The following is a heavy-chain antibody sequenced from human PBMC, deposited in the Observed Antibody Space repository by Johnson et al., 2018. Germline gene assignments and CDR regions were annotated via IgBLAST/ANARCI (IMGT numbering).Heavy chain of an antibody. Sequence: VQLQESGGGLVKPGGSLRLSCAASGFTFRTYNMNWVRQAPGKGLEWVSSISSSGAYIYYADSVRGRFTISRDNTKNALYLQMNSRRAEDTAVYYCAGEDISGYYFRHWGQGSLVTVSS. D-gene: IGHD3-22*01. CDR2: ISSSGAYI. J-gene: IGHJ1*01. CDR1: GFTFRTYN. CDR3: AGEDISGYYFRH. V-gene: IGHV3-21*01.